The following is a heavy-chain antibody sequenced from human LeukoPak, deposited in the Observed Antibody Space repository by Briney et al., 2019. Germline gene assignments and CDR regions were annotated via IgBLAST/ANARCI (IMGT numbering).Heavy chain of an antibody. D-gene: IGHD1-26*01. CDR1: GYTFTDYY. J-gene: IGHJ4*02. CDR2: VDPEDGET. Sequence: ASVKISCKASGYTFTDYYMHWVQQAPGKGLEWMGCVDPEDGETIYAEKFQGRVTITADTSTDTAYMELSSLRSEDTAVYYCATGPSGSYSYWGQGTLVTVSS. V-gene: IGHV1-69-2*01. CDR3: ATGPSGSYSY.